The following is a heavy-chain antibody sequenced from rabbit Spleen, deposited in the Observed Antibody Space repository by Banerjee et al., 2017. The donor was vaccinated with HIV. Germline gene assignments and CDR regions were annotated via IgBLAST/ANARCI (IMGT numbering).Heavy chain of an antibody. V-gene: IGHV1S45*01. Sequence: QEQLVESGGGLVQPEGSLTLTCTASGFSFSSNYYMCWVRQAPGKGLEWIGRINTGSGTTDYASWAKGRFTISKTSSTTVTLQMTSLTGADTATYFCARDGDDDMGDFDLWGPGTLVTVS. D-gene: IGHD2-1*01. CDR3: ARDGDDDMGDFDL. CDR2: INTGSGTT. J-gene: IGHJ4*01. CDR1: GFSFSSNYY.